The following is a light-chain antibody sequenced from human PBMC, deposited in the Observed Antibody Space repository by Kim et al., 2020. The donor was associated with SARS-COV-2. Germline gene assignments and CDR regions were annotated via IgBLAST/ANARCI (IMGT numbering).Light chain of an antibody. CDR1: QSFTNNN. CDR2: GAS. Sequence: YPGERATLSCRASQSFTNNNLAWYPHKPGQAPRLLIYGASSRATGIPDRFSGRGSGTDFTLTISRLEPEDFAVYYCHQYGSSPRTFGQGTKVDIK. CDR3: HQYGSSPRT. J-gene: IGKJ1*01. V-gene: IGKV3-20*01.